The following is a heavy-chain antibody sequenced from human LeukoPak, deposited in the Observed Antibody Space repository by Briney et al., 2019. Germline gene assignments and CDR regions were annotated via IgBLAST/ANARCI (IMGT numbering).Heavy chain of an antibody. CDR2: ISGSGGST. D-gene: IGHD6-13*01. CDR3: AKAGYSSRNWFDP. V-gene: IGHV3-23*01. CDR1: GFTFSSYS. J-gene: IGHJ5*02. Sequence: PGGSLRLSCAASGFTFSSYSMNWVRQAPGKGLEWVSAISGSGGSTYYADSVKGRFTISRDNSKNTLYLQMNSLRAEDTAVYYCAKAGYSSRNWFDPWGQGTLVTVSS.